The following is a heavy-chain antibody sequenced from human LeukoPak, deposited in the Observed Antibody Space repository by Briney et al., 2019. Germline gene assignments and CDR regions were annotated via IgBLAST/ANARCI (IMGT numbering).Heavy chain of an antibody. D-gene: IGHD3-3*01. J-gene: IGHJ6*02. Sequence: GGSLRLSCATSGFAFSSYGMSWVRQAPGKGLEWVSGISGTTERTFYADSVKGRFAISRDNSKNTLYLQMNSLRVEDTAVYYCARAEWLFLRYYHMDAWGRGTTVTVSS. CDR3: ARAEWLFLRYYHMDA. CDR1: GFAFSSYG. V-gene: IGHV3-23*01. CDR2: ISGTTERT.